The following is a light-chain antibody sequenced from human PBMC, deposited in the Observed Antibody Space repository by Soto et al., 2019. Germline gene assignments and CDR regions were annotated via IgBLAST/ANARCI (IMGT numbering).Light chain of an antibody. CDR3: SSYTSRSTYV. CDR1: SSDVGGYNY. Sequence: QPALTQPASVSGSPGQSITISCTGTSSDVGGYNYVSWYQQYPGKAPKLMIYEVSNRPSGVPSRFSGSKSGNTASLTISGLQAEDEADYHCSSYTSRSTYVFGTGTKLTVL. CDR2: EVS. J-gene: IGLJ1*01. V-gene: IGLV2-14*01.